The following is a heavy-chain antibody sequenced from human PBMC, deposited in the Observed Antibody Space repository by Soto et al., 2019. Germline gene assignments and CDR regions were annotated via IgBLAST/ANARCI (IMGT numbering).Heavy chain of an antibody. CDR2: INPSGGST. CDR1: GYTFTSYY. Sequence: PLASVKVSCKASGYTFTSYYMHWVRQAPGQGLEWMGIINPSGGSTSYAQKFQGRVTMTRDTSTSTVYMELSSLRSEDTAVYYCARDLGAALSGTNFDYWGQGTLVTV. CDR3: ARDLGAALSGTNFDY. J-gene: IGHJ4*02. V-gene: IGHV1-46*01. D-gene: IGHD5-12*01.